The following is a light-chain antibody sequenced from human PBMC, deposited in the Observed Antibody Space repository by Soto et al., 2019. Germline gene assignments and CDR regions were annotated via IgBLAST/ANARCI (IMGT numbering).Light chain of an antibody. J-gene: IGLJ3*02. Sequence: NFMLTQPHSVSESPGKTVTISWTRSSGSIASNYVQWDQQRPGSSPTTVIYEDNQRPSGVPDRFSGSIDSSSNSASLTISGLKTEDEADYYCQSYDSSNQVFGGGTKLTVL. V-gene: IGLV6-57*01. CDR1: SGSIASNY. CDR2: EDN. CDR3: QSYDSSNQV.